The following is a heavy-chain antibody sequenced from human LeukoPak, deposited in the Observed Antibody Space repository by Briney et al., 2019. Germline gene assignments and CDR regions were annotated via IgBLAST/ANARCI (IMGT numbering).Heavy chain of an antibody. CDR2: FYSGGSR. J-gene: IGHJ4*02. Sequence: GGSLRLSCAASGFTVSSNYMSWVRQAPGKGLEWVSVFYSGGSRYYADSVKGRFTISRDNSRNTLYLQMNSLRAEDTAVYYCANILIDIVAPGDYFDYWGQGTLVTVSS. CDR3: ANILIDIVAPGDYFDY. D-gene: IGHD5-12*01. CDR1: GFTVSSNY. V-gene: IGHV3-53*01.